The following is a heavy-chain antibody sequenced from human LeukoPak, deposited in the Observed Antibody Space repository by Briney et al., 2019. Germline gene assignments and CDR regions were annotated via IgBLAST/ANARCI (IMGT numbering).Heavy chain of an antibody. V-gene: IGHV4-59*01. CDR1: GGSISSYY. J-gene: IGHJ5*02. CDR2: ISYSGST. D-gene: IGHD1-26*01. CDR3: AREGYSETFFNWFDP. Sequence: PSETLSLTCTVSGGSISSYYWSWIRQPPGKGLEWIGYISYSGSTSYNPSLMSRVTISLDTSKNQFSLKLSSVTAADTAVYYCAREGYSETFFNWFDPWGQGTLVTVSS.